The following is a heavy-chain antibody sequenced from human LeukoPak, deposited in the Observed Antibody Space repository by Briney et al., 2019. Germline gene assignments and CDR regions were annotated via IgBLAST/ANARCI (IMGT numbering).Heavy chain of an antibody. Sequence: SETLSLTCTVSGGSISSSSYYWGWIRQPPGKGLEWIGSIYYSGSTYYNPSLKSRVTISVDTSKNQFSLKLSSVTAADTAVYYCARQSYYDFWSGYYPPPLDYRGQGTLVTVSS. V-gene: IGHV4-39*01. CDR2: IYYSGST. CDR3: ARQSYYDFWSGYYPPPLDY. CDR1: GGSISSSSYY. D-gene: IGHD3-3*01. J-gene: IGHJ4*02.